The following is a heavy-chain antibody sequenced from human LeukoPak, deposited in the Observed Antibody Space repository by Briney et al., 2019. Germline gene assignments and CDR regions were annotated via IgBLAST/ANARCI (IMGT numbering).Heavy chain of an antibody. J-gene: IGHJ4*02. V-gene: IGHV3-48*04. CDR2: ISSSSSTI. CDR3: ATYYYDSSGYKLLDY. CDR1: GFIISSYG. Sequence: PGGSLRLSCAASGFIISSYGMNWVRQAPGKGLEWVSYISSSSSTIYYADSVKGRFTISRDNAKNSLYLQMNSLRAEDTAVYYCATYYYDSSGYKLLDYWGQGTLVTVSS. D-gene: IGHD3-22*01.